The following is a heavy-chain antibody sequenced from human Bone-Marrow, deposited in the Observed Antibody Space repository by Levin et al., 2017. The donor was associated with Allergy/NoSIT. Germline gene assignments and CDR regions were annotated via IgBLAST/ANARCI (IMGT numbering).Heavy chain of an antibody. CDR2: ISPYNGNT. Sequence: GASVKVSCKASGYTFTNYGINWVRQAPGQGLEWMGWISPYNGNTNYARNFQGRVTVTTDTSTSTAYMELRSLRSDDTAVYFCAREERGWFRSPLDYWGQGTLVTVSS. D-gene: IGHD3-10*01. CDR1: GYTFTNYG. J-gene: IGHJ4*02. V-gene: IGHV1-18*01. CDR3: AREERGWFRSPLDY.